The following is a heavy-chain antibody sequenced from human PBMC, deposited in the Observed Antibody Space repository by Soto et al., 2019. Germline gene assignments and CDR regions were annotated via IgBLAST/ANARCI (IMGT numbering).Heavy chain of an antibody. D-gene: IGHD2-2*01. Sequence: ASVKVSCKASGYTFTDYYIHWVRQAPGQGLEWMGWINPNSGATNYAQKFQGRVTMTRDTSISTAYMELSRLRSDDTAVYYRARDIVPAAISFYGMDVWGQGTKVTVYS. CDR1: GYTFTDYY. J-gene: IGHJ6*02. V-gene: IGHV1-2*02. CDR2: INPNSGAT. CDR3: ARDIVPAAISFYGMDV.